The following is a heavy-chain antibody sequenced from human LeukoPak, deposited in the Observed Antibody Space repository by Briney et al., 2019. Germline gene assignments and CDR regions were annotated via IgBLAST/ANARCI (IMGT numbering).Heavy chain of an antibody. CDR3: ARDHLTYYDFWSGYQPYYYGMDV. CDR2: IYYSGST. CDR1: GGSISSHY. D-gene: IGHD3-3*01. V-gene: IGHV4-59*11. Sequence: PSETLSLTCTVSGGSISSHYWSWIRQPPGKGLEWIGYIYYSGSTNYNPSLKSRVTISVDTSKNQFSLKLSSVTAADTAVYYCARDHLTYYDFWSGYQPYYYGMDVWGQGTTVTVSS. J-gene: IGHJ6*02.